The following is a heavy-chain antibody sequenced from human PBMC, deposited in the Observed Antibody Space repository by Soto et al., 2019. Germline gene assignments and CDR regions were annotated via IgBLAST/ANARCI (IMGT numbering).Heavy chain of an antibody. D-gene: IGHD3-16*01. CDR3: AKDISFDTSAYNY. CDR2: LSGDGTTT. J-gene: IGHJ4*02. CDR1: GFTFSTYG. V-gene: IGHV3-23*01. Sequence: EVQLLESGGGLVQPGGSLRLSCTASGFTFSTYGMSWVRQAPGKGLEWVSSLSGDGTTTYYIDSVKGRFTISRDNSRNTLAMQMDSLGNEDTAVYYCAKDISFDTSAYNYWGEGIVVTVSS.